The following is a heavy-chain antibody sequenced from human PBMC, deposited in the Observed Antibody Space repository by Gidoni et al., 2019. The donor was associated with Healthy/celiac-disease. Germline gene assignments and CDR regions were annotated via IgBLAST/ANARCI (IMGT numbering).Heavy chain of an antibody. CDR1: GFTFSDYY. CDR3: ARDNVDIVALLDY. J-gene: IGHJ4*02. D-gene: IGHD5-12*01. CDR2: ISSSSSYT. V-gene: IGHV3-11*06. Sequence: QVQLVESGGGLVKPGGSLRLSCAASGFTFSDYYMNWIRQAPGKGLEWVSYISSSSSYTNYADSVKGRFTISRDNAKNSLYLQMNSLRAEDTAVYYCARDNVDIVALLDYWGQGTLVTVSS.